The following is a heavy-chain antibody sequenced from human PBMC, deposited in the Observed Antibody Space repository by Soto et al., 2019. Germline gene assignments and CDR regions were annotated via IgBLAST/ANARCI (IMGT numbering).Heavy chain of an antibody. D-gene: IGHD6-6*01. V-gene: IGHV3-23*01. J-gene: IGHJ6*01. CDR3: SKDLPRGQYSSASSTYYGMQV. CDR2: ISGSGGST. CDR1: VCTFSSYA. Sequence: VGSLRLSCAASVCTFSSYAMSWVRHSPGKWLEWVSAISGSGGSTYYADSVKGRFTISRDNSKNTLYLQMNSLRAEDTAVYYFSKDLPRGQYSSASSTYYGMQV.